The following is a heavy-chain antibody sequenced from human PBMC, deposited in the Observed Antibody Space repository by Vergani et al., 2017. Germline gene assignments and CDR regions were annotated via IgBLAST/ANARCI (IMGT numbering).Heavy chain of an antibody. J-gene: IGHJ1*01. V-gene: IGHV4-34*01. D-gene: IGHD6-19*01. CDR3: ASWEGWLAAEYFQH. CDR2: INHSGST. Sequence: QVQLQQWGAGLLKPSETLSLTCAVYGGSFSGYYWSWIRQPPGKGLEWIGEINHSGSTNYNPSLKSRVTISVDTSKNQFSLKLSSVTAAVTAVYYCASWEGWLAAEYFQHWGQGTLVTVSS. CDR1: GGSFSGYY.